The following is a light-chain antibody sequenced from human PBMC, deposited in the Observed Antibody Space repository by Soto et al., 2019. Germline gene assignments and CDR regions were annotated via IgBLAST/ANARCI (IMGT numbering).Light chain of an antibody. V-gene: IGKV3-11*01. CDR2: DAS. J-gene: IGKJ1*01. Sequence: EVVWTQSPATLSLSPGERATLSCRAGQSVSIYLAWYQRKPGQAHRLLIHDASNRATGIPARFSGSGSGTDFTLTISSLEPEAFAVYYCQQRSNWPPNFGQGTKV. CDR1: QSVSIY. CDR3: QQRSNWPPN.